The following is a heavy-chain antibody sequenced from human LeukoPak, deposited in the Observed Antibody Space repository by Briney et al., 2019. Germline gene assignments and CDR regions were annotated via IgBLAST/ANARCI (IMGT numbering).Heavy chain of an antibody. CDR2: IYYSGST. J-gene: IGHJ6*02. CDR3: AREGIVVVPAATYYYGMDV. V-gene: IGHV4-31*11. CDR1: GGSISSGGYY. D-gene: IGHD2-2*01. Sequence: SETLSLTCGVSGGSISSGGYYWSWIRQHPGKGLEWIGYIYYSGSTYYNPSLKSRVTISVDTSKNQFSLKLSSVTAADTAVYYCAREGIVVVPAATYYYGMDVWGQGTTVTVSS.